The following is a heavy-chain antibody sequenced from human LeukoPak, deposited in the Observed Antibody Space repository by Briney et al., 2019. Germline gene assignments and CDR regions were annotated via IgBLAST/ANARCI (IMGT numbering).Heavy chain of an antibody. CDR2: INHSGST. Sequence: SETLSLTCAVYGGSFSGYYWSWIRQPPGKGLEWIGEINHSGSTNYNPSLKSRVTISVDTSKNQFSLKLSSVTAADTAVYYCPRGGGYSRPFDYWGQGTLVTVFS. CDR3: PRGGGYSRPFDY. CDR1: GGSFSGYY. D-gene: IGHD5-12*01. V-gene: IGHV4-34*01. J-gene: IGHJ4*02.